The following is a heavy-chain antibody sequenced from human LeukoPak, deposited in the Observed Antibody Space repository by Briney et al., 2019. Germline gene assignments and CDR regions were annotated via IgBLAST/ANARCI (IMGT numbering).Heavy chain of an antibody. CDR2: ISSSSSTI. V-gene: IGHV3-48*01. J-gene: IGHJ3*02. CDR1: GFTFSSYS. Sequence: SGGSLRPSCAASGFTFSSYSMNWVRQAPGKGLEWVSYISSSSSTIYYADSVKGRFTISRDNAKNSLYLQMNSLRAEDTAVYYCACLSEKLDPQIWGQGTMVTVSS. D-gene: IGHD3-16*02. CDR3: ACLSEKLDPQI.